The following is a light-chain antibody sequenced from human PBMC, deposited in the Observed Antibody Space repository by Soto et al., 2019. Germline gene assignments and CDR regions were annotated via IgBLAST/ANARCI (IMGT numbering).Light chain of an antibody. J-gene: IGLJ1*01. CDR3: SSYTSSRIDYV. Sequence: QSALTQPASVSGSPGQSITISCTGTSSDVGGYNYVSWYQQHPGKAPKLMIYEVSNRPSGVSNRFSGSKSGNTASLTISGLEDEDEADYYCSSYTSSRIDYVFGTGTKVTVL. V-gene: IGLV2-14*01. CDR2: EVS. CDR1: SSDVGGYNY.